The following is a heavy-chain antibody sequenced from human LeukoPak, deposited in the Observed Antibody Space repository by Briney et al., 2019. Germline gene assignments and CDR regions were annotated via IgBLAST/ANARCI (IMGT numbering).Heavy chain of an antibody. D-gene: IGHD3-3*01. V-gene: IGHV1-69*06. CDR3: ARDSPYYDFWSGYFRPYYYYYMDV. Sequence: GASVKVSCKASGGTFSSYAISWVRQAPGQGLEWMGGIIPIFGTANYAQKFQGRVTITADKSTSTAYMELSRLRSDDTAVYYCARDSPYYDFWSGYFRPYYYYYMDVWGKGTTVTVSS. J-gene: IGHJ6*03. CDR2: IIPIFGTA. CDR1: GGTFSSYA.